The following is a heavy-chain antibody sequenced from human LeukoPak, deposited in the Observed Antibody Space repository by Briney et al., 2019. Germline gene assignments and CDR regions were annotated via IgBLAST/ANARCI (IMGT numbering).Heavy chain of an antibody. CDR3: AKVTTIVGIDY. CDR1: GFTFSSYG. D-gene: IGHD2/OR15-2a*01. J-gene: IGHJ4*02. Sequence: GGSLRLSCAASGFTFSSYGMHWVRQAPGKGLEWVAVISYDGSNKYYADSVKGRFTIPRDNSKNTLYLQMNSLRAEDTAVYYCAKVTTIVGIDYWGQGTLVTVSS. V-gene: IGHV3-30*18. CDR2: ISYDGSNK.